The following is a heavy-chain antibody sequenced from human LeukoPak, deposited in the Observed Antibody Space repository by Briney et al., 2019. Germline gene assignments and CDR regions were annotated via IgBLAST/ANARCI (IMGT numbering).Heavy chain of an antibody. CDR1: GGSISSHY. V-gene: IGHV4-59*06. CDR3: ARDIRAVRAFDI. Sequence: SETLSLTCTVSGGSISSHYWSWIRQHPGKGLEWIGYIHYSGITYYNPSLKSRITISVDMSKKQFSLKLSSVTAADTAVYYCARDIRAVRAFDIWGQGTMVTVSS. D-gene: IGHD4-17*01. CDR2: IHYSGIT. J-gene: IGHJ3*02.